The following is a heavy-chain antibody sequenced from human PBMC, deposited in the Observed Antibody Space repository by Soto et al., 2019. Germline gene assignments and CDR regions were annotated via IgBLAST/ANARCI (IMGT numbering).Heavy chain of an antibody. D-gene: IGHD1-20*01. CDR1: GYTYTGKH. Sequence: ETATCMARGYTYTGKHMHWVRQARGKGLEWMGWINPNSGGTNYAQKFQCWVTMTRDTSISTAYMELSRLRSDDTAVYYCARGLGITGGSDDYYGMDVWGQGTTVTVSS. CDR2: INPNSGGT. V-gene: IGHV1-2*04. CDR3: ARGLGITGGSDDYYGMDV. J-gene: IGHJ6*02.